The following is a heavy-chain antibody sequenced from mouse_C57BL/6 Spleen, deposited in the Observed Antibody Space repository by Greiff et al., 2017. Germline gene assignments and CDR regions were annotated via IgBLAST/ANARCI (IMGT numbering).Heavy chain of an antibody. CDR2: IDPSDSET. CDR3: ARGEEDGYYEAMDY. J-gene: IGHJ4*01. D-gene: IGHD2-3*01. Sequence: QVQLQQPGAELVRPGSSVKLSCKASGYTFTSYWMHWVKQRPIQGLEWIGNIDPSDSETHYNQKFKDKATLTVDKSSSTAYMQLSSLTSEDSAVYSGARGEEDGYYEAMDYWGQGTSVTVSS. CDR1: GYTFTSYW. V-gene: IGHV1-52*01.